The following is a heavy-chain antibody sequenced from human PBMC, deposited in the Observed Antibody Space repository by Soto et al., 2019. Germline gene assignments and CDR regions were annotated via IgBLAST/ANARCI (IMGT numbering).Heavy chain of an antibody. CDR1: GGSITTGGRY. CDR2: IYYSGNT. V-gene: IGHV4-31*01. CDR3: AQALVFTGGDGFDI. Sequence: QVRLQEWGPGLVKPSQTLSLKCSVSGGSITTGGRYWSWIRQLPGKGLEWLGDIYYSGNTYYNSSLKSLVSISVEAAKNQFSLKLSSVTAADTAVYYCAQALVFTGGDGFDIWGQGRLVTVSS. D-gene: IGHD1-1*01. J-gene: IGHJ3*02.